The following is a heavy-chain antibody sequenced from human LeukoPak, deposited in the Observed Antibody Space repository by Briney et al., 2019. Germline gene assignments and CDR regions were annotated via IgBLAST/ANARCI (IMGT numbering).Heavy chain of an antibody. J-gene: IGHJ4*02. Sequence: ASVKVSCKASGYTFSSCAINWVRQAPGQGLEYMGWIDTKTGNPTYAQGFTGRFIFSLDTSVSTAYLQISSLKAEDTAVYYCAIHPSDSSGYFSYWGQGALVTVSS. V-gene: IGHV7-4-1*02. CDR2: IDTKTGNP. CDR1: GYTFSSCA. CDR3: AIHPSDSSGYFSY. D-gene: IGHD3-22*01.